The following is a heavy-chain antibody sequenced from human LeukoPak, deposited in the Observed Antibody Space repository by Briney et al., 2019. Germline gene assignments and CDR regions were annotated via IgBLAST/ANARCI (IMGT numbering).Heavy chain of an antibody. V-gene: IGHV4-34*01. J-gene: IGHJ5*02. Sequence: SETLSLTCAVYGGSFSGYYWSWIRQPPGKGLEWIGEINHSGSTNYNPSLKSRVTISVDTSKNQFSLKLSSVTAADAAVYYCARNLRYFDWSHNWFDPWGQGTLVTVSS. CDR3: ARNLRYFDWSHNWFDP. D-gene: IGHD3-9*01. CDR1: GGSFSGYY. CDR2: INHSGST.